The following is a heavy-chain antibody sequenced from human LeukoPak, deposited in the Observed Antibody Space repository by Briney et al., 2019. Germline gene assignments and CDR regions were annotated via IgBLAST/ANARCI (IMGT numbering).Heavy chain of an antibody. D-gene: IGHD3-22*01. CDR3: ASDYYDSSGAPIPFDY. V-gene: IGHV3-30*04. CDR1: GFTFSSYA. Sequence: GGSLRLSCAASGFTFSSYAMLWVRQAPGKGPEWVAVISYDGSNKYYADSVKGRFTISRDNSKNTLYLQMNSLRAEDTAVYYCASDYYDSSGAPIPFDYWGQGTLVTVSS. J-gene: IGHJ4*02. CDR2: ISYDGSNK.